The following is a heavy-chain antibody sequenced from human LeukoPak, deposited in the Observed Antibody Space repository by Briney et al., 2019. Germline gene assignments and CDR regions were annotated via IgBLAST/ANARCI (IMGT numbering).Heavy chain of an antibody. Sequence: GGSLRLSCAASGFTFSSYSMNWVRQAPGKGLEWVSSISSSSSYIYYADSVKGRFTISRDNSENILYLQMNSLRAEDTAIYYCAKGWESYYDTSGYYPFDYWGQGTLVTVSS. CDR1: GFTFSSYS. V-gene: IGHV3-21*04. CDR3: AKGWESYYDTSGYYPFDY. D-gene: IGHD3-22*01. CDR2: ISSSSSYI. J-gene: IGHJ4*02.